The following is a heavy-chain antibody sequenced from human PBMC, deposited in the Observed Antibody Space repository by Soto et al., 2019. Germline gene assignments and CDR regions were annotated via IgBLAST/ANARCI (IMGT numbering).Heavy chain of an antibody. CDR3: ARALAVLVVKSFYYGLDV. D-gene: IGHD3-22*01. J-gene: IGHJ6*02. CDR2: IIPIFGTA. CDR1: GGTFSSYA. Sequence: GASVKVSCKASGGTFSSYAISWVRQAPGQGLEWMGGIIPIFGTANYAQKFQGRVTINADKSTSTAYMELSSLRSEDTAVYYCARALAVLVVKSFYYGLDVWGQGTTVTVSS. V-gene: IGHV1-69*06.